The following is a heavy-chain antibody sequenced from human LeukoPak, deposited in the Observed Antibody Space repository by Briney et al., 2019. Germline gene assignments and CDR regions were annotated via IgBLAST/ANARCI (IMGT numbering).Heavy chain of an antibody. CDR2: IYHSGST. D-gene: IGHD4-17*01. CDR3: APRLLDYGDYQFDY. V-gene: IGHV4-4*02. CDR1: GVSISSSNW. Sequence: PSETLSLTCAVSGVSISSSNWWSWVRQPPGKGLAWIGEIYHSGSTNYNPSLKSRVTISVDKSKNQCSLKLRAVTAADTAVYYCAPRLLDYGDYQFDYWGQGTLVTVSS. J-gene: IGHJ4*02.